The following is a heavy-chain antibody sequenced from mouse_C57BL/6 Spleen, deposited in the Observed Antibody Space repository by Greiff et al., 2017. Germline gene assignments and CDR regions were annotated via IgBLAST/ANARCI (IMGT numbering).Heavy chain of an antibody. J-gene: IGHJ4*01. CDR1: GYTFTSYW. Sequence: EVQLQQSGTVLARPGASVKMSCKTSGYTFTSYWMHWVKQRPGQGLEWIGAIYPGNSDTSYNQKFKGKAKLTAVTSASTAYMELSSLTNEDSAVYYCTRSPFDGYYVGDYAMDYWGQGTSVTVSS. D-gene: IGHD2-3*01. CDR3: TRSPFDGYYVGDYAMDY. V-gene: IGHV1-5*01. CDR2: IYPGNSDT.